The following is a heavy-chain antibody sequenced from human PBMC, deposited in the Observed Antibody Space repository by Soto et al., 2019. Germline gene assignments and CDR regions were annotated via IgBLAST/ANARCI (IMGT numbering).Heavy chain of an antibody. CDR1: GYTFTSYY. V-gene: IGHV1-46*03. Sequence: QVQLVQSGAEVKKPGASVKVSCKASGYTFTSYYMHWVRQAPGQGLEWMGIINPSGGSTSYAQKFQGRVTMTRDTSTSTVYMELSSLRSEDTAVYYCARPGIAAAGRLRPHAFDIWGQGTMVTVSS. CDR2: INPSGGST. J-gene: IGHJ3*02. D-gene: IGHD6-13*01. CDR3: ARPGIAAAGRLRPHAFDI.